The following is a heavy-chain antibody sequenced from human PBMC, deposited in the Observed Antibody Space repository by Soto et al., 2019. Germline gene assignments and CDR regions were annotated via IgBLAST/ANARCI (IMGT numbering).Heavy chain of an antibody. CDR1: GGTFSSYA. Sequence: QVQLVQSGAEVKKPGSSVKVSRKASGGTFSSYAISWVRQAPGQGLEWMGGIIPIFGTANYAQKFQGRVTLPGDESTSTAYMELGSLSSEDTAVYYCARVGSGSYSRYYYYGMDVWGQGTTVTVSS. V-gene: IGHV1-69*12. CDR3: ARVGSGSYSRYYYYGMDV. CDR2: IIPIFGTA. D-gene: IGHD3-10*01. J-gene: IGHJ6*02.